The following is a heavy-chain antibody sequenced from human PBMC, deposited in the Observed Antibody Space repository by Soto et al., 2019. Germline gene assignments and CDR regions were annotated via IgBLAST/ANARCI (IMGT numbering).Heavy chain of an antibody. CDR2: INPNSGGT. D-gene: IGHD2-15*01. CDR1: GYPLTGYY. V-gene: IGHV1-2*02. CDR3: ASDCSGGSCQGYYYYYGMDV. J-gene: IGHJ6*01. Sequence: GSVEVYFKAYGYPLTGYYMNLVRQAPGQGLEWMGWINPNSGGTNYAQKFHGRVTMTRYTSISTAYMELSRLRSDDTAVYYCASDCSGGSCQGYYYYYGMDVWGQGTTVTVSS.